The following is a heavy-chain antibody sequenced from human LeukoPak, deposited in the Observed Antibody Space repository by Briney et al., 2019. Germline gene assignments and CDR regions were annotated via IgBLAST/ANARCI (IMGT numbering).Heavy chain of an antibody. J-gene: IGHJ5*02. D-gene: IGHD3-10*01. V-gene: IGHV4-31*03. CDR1: GGSISSGGYY. CDR2: IYYSGST. Sequence: SETLSLTCTVSGGSISSGGYYRSWIRQHPGKGLEWIGYIYYSGSTYYNPSLKSRVTISVDTSKNQFSLKLSSVTAADTAVYYCARDKGGSGSYYNGFDPWGQGTLVTVSS. CDR3: ARDKGGSGSYYNGFDP.